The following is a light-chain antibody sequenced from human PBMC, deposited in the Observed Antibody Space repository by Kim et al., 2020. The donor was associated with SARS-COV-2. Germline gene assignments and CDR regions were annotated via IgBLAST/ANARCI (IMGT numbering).Light chain of an antibody. CDR2: ANS. J-gene: IGLJ2*01. Sequence: QSVLTQPPSVSGAPGQRVTISCTGTSSNIGAGYYVHWYQQLPGTAPKLLIYANSNRPSGVPDRFSGSKSGTSASLAITGLQAEDEADYYCQSYDSSLSGWLFGGGTQLTVL. CDR3: QSYDSSLSGWL. CDR1: SSNIGAGYY. V-gene: IGLV1-40*01.